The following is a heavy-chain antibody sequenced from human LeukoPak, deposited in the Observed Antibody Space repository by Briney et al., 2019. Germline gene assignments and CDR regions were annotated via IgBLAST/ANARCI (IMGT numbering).Heavy chain of an antibody. V-gene: IGHV3-64*01. J-gene: IGHJ4*02. D-gene: IGHD3-10*01. CDR1: GFTFSRNS. CDR3: ARAYGSGNYFDD. CDR2: ITSNGGTT. Sequence: GGSLRLSCAASGFTFSRNSMHWVRQAPGKGLEYVSAITSNGGTTYYANSVRGRFTISRDNSKNTLYLQMGSLRAEDMAVYYCARAYGSGNYFDDWGQGTLVTVSS.